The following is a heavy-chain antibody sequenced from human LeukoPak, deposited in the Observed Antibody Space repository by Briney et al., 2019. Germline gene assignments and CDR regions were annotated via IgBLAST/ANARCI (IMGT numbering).Heavy chain of an antibody. CDR3: ARDRYYYDSSGYIRMDV. J-gene: IGHJ6*03. CDR2: IHTTGST. V-gene: IGHV4-4*07. CDR1: GGSISSYS. D-gene: IGHD3-22*01. Sequence: PSETLSLTCTVSGGSISSYSWSWIRQPAGKGLEWIGRIHTTGSTNYNPSLKSRVTMSVDTSKNQFSLKLSSVTAADTAVYYCARDRYYYDSSGYIRMDVWGKGTTVTISS.